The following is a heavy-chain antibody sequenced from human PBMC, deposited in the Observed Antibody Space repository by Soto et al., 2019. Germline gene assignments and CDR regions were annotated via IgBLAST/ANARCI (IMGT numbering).Heavy chain of an antibody. J-gene: IGHJ6*02. CDR1: GGTFSSYA. V-gene: IGHV1-69*01. D-gene: IGHD3-22*01. Sequence: QVQLVQSGAEVKKPGSSVKVSCKASGGTFSSYAISWVRQAPGQGLEWMGGIIPIFGTANYAQKFQGRVTITADESTSTAYMEMSSLRSEDTAVYYCARGKSPDSSGPPDYYYGMDVWGQGTTVTVSS. CDR2: IIPIFGTA. CDR3: ARGKSPDSSGPPDYYYGMDV.